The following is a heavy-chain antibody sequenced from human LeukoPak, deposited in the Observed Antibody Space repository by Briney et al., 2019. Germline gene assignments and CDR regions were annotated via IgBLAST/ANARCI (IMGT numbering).Heavy chain of an antibody. CDR3: SYGSARDYYYYYMDV. Sequence: QPGRSLRLSCTASGFTFGDYAMSWVRQAPGKGLEWVGFIRSKAYGGTTECAASVKGRFTISRDDSKSIAYLQMNSLKTEDTAVYYCSYGSARDYYYYYMDVWGKGTTVTASS. V-gene: IGHV3-49*04. CDR1: GFTFGDYA. CDR2: IRSKAYGGTT. D-gene: IGHD3-10*01. J-gene: IGHJ6*03.